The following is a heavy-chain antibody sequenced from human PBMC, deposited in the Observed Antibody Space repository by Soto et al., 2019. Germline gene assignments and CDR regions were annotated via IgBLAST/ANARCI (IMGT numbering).Heavy chain of an antibody. CDR1: GYTFTSSG. CDR2: ISAHTGSS. D-gene: IGHD3-22*01. Sequence: QVQLVQSGAEVKTPGASVKVSCKASGYTFTSSGMSWVRQAPGQGLEWMGWISAHTGSSEYAQRFQGRVTMTTDRSTSTAYMELRSLSSDDTAVYYCAGAFFYQGSDSRGYSFDAFDFWGPGTLVTVSS. CDR3: AGAFFYQGSDSRGYSFDAFDF. V-gene: IGHV1-18*01. J-gene: IGHJ3*01.